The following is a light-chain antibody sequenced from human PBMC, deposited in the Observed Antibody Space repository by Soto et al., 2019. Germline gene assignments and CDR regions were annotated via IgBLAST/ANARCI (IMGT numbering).Light chain of an antibody. CDR2: DAS. CDR3: QQYHNLWT. V-gene: IGKV1-5*01. CDR1: QSISSW. Sequence: DIQMTQSPSTLSASVGDRVTITCRASQSISSWLAWYQQTPGKAPKLLIYDASSLESGVPSRFSGSGSGTEFTLTITSLQSEDFALYYCQQYHNLWTFGQGTKGDIK. J-gene: IGKJ1*01.